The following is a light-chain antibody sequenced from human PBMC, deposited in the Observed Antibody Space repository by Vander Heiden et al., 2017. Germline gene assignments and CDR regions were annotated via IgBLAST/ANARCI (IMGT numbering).Light chain of an antibody. J-gene: IGLJ2*01. CDR2: DVS. Sequence: QSALTQPASVSGSPGQSITISCTGTSSDVGGYNYVSWYQRHPGKAPKLMIFDVSNRPSDISNRFSASKSGNTASLTISGLQAEDEADYYGASYTSSTTRVFGGGTKLTVL. V-gene: IGLV2-14*03. CDR1: SSDVGGYNY. CDR3: ASYTSSTTRV.